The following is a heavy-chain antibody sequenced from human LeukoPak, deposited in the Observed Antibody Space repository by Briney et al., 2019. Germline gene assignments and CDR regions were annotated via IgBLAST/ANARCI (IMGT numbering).Heavy chain of an antibody. D-gene: IGHD6-13*01. CDR2: ISSSSSTI. J-gene: IGHJ4*02. Sequence: PGGSLRLSCAASGFTFSSYSMNWVRQAPGKGLEWVSYISSSSSTIYYADSVKGRFTISRGNAKNSLYLQMNSLRAEDTAVYYCARGGSSWPLPFDYWGQGTLVTVSS. V-gene: IGHV3-48*01. CDR3: ARGGSSWPLPFDY. CDR1: GFTFSSYS.